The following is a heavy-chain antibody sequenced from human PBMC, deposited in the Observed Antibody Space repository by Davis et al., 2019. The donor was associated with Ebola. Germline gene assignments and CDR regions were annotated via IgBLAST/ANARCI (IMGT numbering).Heavy chain of an antibody. J-gene: IGHJ5*02. CDR3: ARDWLPIFVVVTGPNWFDP. CDR2: ISAYNGNT. D-gene: IGHD3-3*01. V-gene: IGHV1-18*04. CDR1: GYTFTSYG. Sequence: GESLKISCKASGYTFTSYGISWVRQAPGQGLEWMGWISAYNGNTNYAQKLQGRVTMPTDTSTSTAYMELRSLRSDETAVYYCARDWLPIFVVVTGPNWFDPWGQGTLVTVSS.